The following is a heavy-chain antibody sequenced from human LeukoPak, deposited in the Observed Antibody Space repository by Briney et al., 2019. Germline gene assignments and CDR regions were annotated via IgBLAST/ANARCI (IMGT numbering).Heavy chain of an antibody. CDR3: AKESGYSHYDAFDI. D-gene: IGHD4-23*01. CDR2: IYYSVTT. J-gene: IGHJ3*02. V-gene: IGHV4-59*01. CDR1: GGSISSYY. Sequence: SETLSLTCTVSGGSISSYYWSWIRQPPGKGLEWIGYIYYSVTTNYNPSLKSRVTISVDTSKNQFSLKLTSVTAADTAVYYCAKESGYSHYDAFDIWGQGTMVTVSS.